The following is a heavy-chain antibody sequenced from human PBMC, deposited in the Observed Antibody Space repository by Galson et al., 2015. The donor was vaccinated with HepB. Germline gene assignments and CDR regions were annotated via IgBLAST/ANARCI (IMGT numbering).Heavy chain of an antibody. V-gene: IGHV3-15*01. CDR3: TYSQPLSWGDSSGYYFDAFDI. CDR2: IKSKTDGGTA. Sequence: SLRLSCAASGFTFSNAWMSWVRQAPGKGLEWVGRIKSKTDGGTADYAAPVKGRFTISRDDSKNTLYLQMNSLKTEDTDVYYCTYSQPLSWGDSSGYYFDAFDIWGQGTMVTVSS. D-gene: IGHD3-22*01. J-gene: IGHJ3*02. CDR1: GFTFSNAW.